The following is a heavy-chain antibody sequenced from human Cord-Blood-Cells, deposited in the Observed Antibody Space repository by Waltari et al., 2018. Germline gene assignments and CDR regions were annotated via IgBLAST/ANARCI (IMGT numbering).Heavy chain of an antibody. Sequence: EVQLGQSGAEVKKPGESLKISCTGSGYSFTSYWIGWVRQMPGKGLEWMGIIYPGDSDTRYSPSFQGQVTISADKSISTAYLQWSSLKASDTAMYYCAGGYYYGSGSYYPFDYWGQGTLVTVSS. V-gene: IGHV5-51*01. CDR3: AGGYYYGSGSYYPFDY. J-gene: IGHJ4*02. D-gene: IGHD3-10*01. CDR2: IYPGDSDT. CDR1: GYSFTSYW.